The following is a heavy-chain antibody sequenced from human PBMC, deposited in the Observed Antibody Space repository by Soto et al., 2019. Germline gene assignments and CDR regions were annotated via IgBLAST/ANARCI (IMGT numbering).Heavy chain of an antibody. J-gene: IGHJ4*02. V-gene: IGHV1-2*02. CDR2: IGPESGAT. D-gene: IGHD5-12*01. CDR3: GRGRSGQIVVFY. Sequence: ASVKVSCKASGYTFTGHYINCVRQAPEQGPEWMGEIGPESGATRYAQKFQGRVTMTMDMSITTVYMELSNLRPDDTAVYYCGRGRSGQIVVFYWGQGTPVTVSS. CDR1: GYTFTGHY.